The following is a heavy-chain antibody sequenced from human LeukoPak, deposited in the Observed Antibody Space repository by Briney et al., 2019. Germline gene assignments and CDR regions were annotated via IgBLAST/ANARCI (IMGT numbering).Heavy chain of an antibody. V-gene: IGHV4-34*01. CDR1: GGSFSGYY. Sequence: PSETLSLTCAVYGGSFSGYYWSWIRQPPGKGLEWIGEINHSGSTNYNPSLKSRVTISVDTSKNQFSLKLSSVTAADTAVYYCARDYYGSGSYVYWGQGTLVTVSS. D-gene: IGHD3-10*01. CDR3: ARDYYGSGSYVY. J-gene: IGHJ4*02. CDR2: INHSGST.